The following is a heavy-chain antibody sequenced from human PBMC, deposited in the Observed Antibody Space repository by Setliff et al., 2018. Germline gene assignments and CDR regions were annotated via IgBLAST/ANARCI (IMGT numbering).Heavy chain of an antibody. V-gene: IGHV4-39*07. D-gene: IGHD3-22*01. CDR1: GGSISTTDYY. J-gene: IGHJ4*02. CDR3: ARYDSSGYSENYYFDY. Sequence: PSETLSLTCTVSGGSISTTDYYWGWIRQPPGKGLEWIGCVYYSGNTYYSPSLKSRVTMFVDTSKNQFSLMLYSVTAADTAIYYCARYDSSGYSENYYFDYCGQGTLVTVSS. CDR2: VYYSGNT.